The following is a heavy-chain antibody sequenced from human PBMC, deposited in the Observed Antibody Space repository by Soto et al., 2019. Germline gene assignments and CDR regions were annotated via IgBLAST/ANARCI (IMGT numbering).Heavy chain of an antibody. Sequence: PGGSLRLSCAASGFTFSSYGMHWVRQAPGKGLEWVAIIWYDGSNKYYTDSVKGRFTISRDSSKNTLYLQMNSLRAEDTAVYYCARVGSSWSIDYWGQGTLVTVSS. V-gene: IGHV3-33*01. CDR3: ARVGSSWSIDY. CDR1: GFTFSSYG. CDR2: IWYDGSNK. D-gene: IGHD6-13*01. J-gene: IGHJ4*02.